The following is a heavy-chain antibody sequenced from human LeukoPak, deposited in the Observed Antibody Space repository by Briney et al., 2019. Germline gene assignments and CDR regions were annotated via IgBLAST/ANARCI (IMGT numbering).Heavy chain of an antibody. D-gene: IGHD3-10*01. CDR3: ARKENVYYYFDY. Sequence: SETLSLTCTVSGGSISSGGYYWSWIRQHPGKGLEWIGYIYYSGSTYYNPSLKSRVTISVDTSKNQFSLKLSSVTAVDTAVYYCARKENVYYYFDYWGQGTLVTVSS. J-gene: IGHJ4*02. CDR2: IYYSGST. CDR1: GGSISSGGYY. V-gene: IGHV4-31*03.